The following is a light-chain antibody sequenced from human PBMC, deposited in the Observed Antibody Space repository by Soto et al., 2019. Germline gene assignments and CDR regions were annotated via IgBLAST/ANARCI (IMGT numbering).Light chain of an antibody. J-gene: IGKJ3*01. CDR1: QSVSSS. Sequence: EIVLTQSPDTLSLSPGERATLSCRASQSVSSSLAWYQQKPGQAPRLLIYDASNRATGIPARFSGSGSGTDFTLTIRRLEPADLAVYYCQQRSNWPPEVTFGPGTNVAIK. CDR2: DAS. CDR3: QQRSNWPPEVT. V-gene: IGKV3-11*01.